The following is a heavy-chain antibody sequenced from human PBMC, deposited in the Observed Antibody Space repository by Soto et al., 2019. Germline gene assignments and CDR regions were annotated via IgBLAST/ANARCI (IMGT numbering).Heavy chain of an antibody. D-gene: IGHD6-25*01. J-gene: IGHJ4*02. CDR2: IYPSGSS. V-gene: IGHV4-31*03. CDR3: ARSLTQAAFDS. CDR1: GGSISRGGHY. Sequence: LSLTCTVSGGSISRGGHYWNWIRQRPGKGLEWIGYIYPSGSSYYKPSLRNRVSISVDTSKNQVSLQSTSVTAADTAVYYCARSLTQAAFDSWGQGALVTVSS.